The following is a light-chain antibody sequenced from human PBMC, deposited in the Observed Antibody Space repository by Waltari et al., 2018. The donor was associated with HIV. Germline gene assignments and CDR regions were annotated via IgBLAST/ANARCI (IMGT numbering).Light chain of an antibody. Sequence: QSALTQPASVSGSPGQSITISCTGTSSDVGGYNYVSWYQQHPGKAPKLMIYDVSNRPSGVSNRFSGSKSGNTASLTISGLQAEDEADYYRSSYTSSSTFYVVFGGGTKLTVL. CDR3: SSYTSSSTFYVV. CDR1: SSDVGGYNY. J-gene: IGLJ2*01. V-gene: IGLV2-14*01. CDR2: DVS.